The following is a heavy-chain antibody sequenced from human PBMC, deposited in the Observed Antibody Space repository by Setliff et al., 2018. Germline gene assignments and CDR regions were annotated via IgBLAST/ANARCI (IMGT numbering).Heavy chain of an antibody. CDR2: ITYSGGST. V-gene: IGHV3-23*01. CDR1: GFTFSSHW. D-gene: IGHD3-22*01. J-gene: IGHJ4*02. CDR3: AKDPRYYYDSSALPPFDY. Sequence: ASVKVSCAAAGFTFSSHWMHWVRQAPGKGLEWVSGITYSGGSTSYADSVKGRFTISRDNSKNTLYLQMNSLRAEDTAVYYCAKDPRYYYDSSALPPFDYWGQGTLVTVSS.